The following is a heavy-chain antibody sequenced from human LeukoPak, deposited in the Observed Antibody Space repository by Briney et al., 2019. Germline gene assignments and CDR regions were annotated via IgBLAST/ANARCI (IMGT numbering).Heavy chain of an antibody. CDR1: GLNFSVYY. J-gene: IGHJ4*02. CDR2: ISKTGTSV. V-gene: IGHV3-11*01. Sequence: PGGPLRLSCITSGLNFSVYYMTWIRQAPGNGLGAPGNGLEWLSHISKTGTSVYYADSVRGRFTISRDNAKNSLYLHMNNLRAEDTAVYYCVAGVALDYWGQGALVTVSS. CDR3: VAGVALDY. D-gene: IGHD3-3*01.